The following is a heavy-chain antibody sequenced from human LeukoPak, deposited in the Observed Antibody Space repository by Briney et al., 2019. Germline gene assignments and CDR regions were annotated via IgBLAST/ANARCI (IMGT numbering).Heavy chain of an antibody. CDR3: ARWVRYFDWLPYDAFDI. CDR1: GGSFSGYY. V-gene: IGHV4-34*01. Sequence: SETLSLTCAVYGGSFSGYYWSWIRQPPGKGLEWIGEINHSGSTNYNPSLKSRVTISVDTSKNQFSLKLSSVTAADTAVYYCARWVRYFDWLPYDAFDIWGQGTMATVSS. J-gene: IGHJ3*02. CDR2: INHSGST. D-gene: IGHD3-9*01.